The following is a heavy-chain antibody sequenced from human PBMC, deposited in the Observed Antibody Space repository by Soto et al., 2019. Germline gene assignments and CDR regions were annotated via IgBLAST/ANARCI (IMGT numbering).Heavy chain of an antibody. V-gene: IGHV4-30-4*01. CDR3: ARVQQQLVIFDY. CDR1: GGSVDRGDYY. J-gene: IGHJ4*02. CDR2: VSSYSGST. D-gene: IGHD6-13*01. Sequence: PSETLSLTCTVSGGSVDRGDYYWTWIRQPPGKGLEWIAYVSSYSGSTYYNPSLKSRVTISVDTSKNQFSLKLSSVTAADTAVYYCARVQQQLVIFDYWGQGTLVTVSS.